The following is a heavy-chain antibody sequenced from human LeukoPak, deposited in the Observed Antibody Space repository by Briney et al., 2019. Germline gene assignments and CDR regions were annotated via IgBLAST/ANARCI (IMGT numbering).Heavy chain of an antibody. CDR2: INCGGSST. CDR3: ARVLTGSWDWFDP. V-gene: IGHV3-74*01. D-gene: IGHD2-8*02. J-gene: IGHJ5*02. CDR1: KFSFSSYW. Sequence: GGSLSLSCAASKFSFSSYWMHWVRQAPGKGLVWVSRINCGGSSTNYADSVKGRFTTSRDNAKNTLYLQMSSLRAEDTAVYYCARVLTGSWDWFDPWGQGTLVTVSS.